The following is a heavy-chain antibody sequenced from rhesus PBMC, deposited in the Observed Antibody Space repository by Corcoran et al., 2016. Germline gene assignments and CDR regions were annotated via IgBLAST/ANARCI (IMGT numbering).Heavy chain of an antibody. J-gene: IGHJ4*01. CDR2: IYGSSTRT. D-gene: IGHD6-25*01. CDR3: ARDQGGSWYVFDY. Sequence: QVQLQESGPGVVKPSATLSLTCPVSVGSISDRYRWSWIRSPPGTGLEWIGYIYGSSTRTNYNPSLKSRVTISKETSKNQFSLKLSSVTAADTAVYYCARDQGGSWYVFDYWGQGVLVTVSS. CDR1: VGSISDRYR. V-gene: IGHV4S10*01.